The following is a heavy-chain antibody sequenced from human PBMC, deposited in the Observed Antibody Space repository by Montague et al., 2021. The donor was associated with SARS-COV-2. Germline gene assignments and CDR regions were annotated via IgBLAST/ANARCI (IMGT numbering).Heavy chain of an antibody. D-gene: IGHD1-26*01. CDR1: SHWSRGANA. CDR2: IHLPGSN. Sequence: SETLSLTCAGDSHWSRGANARTGGGLPARKSLPQLVGIHLPGSNKYKPSLKSRVSISVDKSWNQFSLRLTSVTAADTASYYCAREGSGRSDLAYWGQGTLVTVSS. J-gene: IGHJ4*02. CDR3: AREGSGRSDLAY. V-gene: IGHV4-4*02.